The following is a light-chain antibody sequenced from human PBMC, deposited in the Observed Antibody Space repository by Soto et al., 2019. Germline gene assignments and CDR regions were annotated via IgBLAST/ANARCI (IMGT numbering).Light chain of an antibody. CDR1: QSVSSY. J-gene: IGKJ1*01. Sequence: EIVLTQSPAPLSLSPGERATLPCRASQSVSSYLAWYQQKPGQAPRLLIYDASNRATGIPARFSGSGAGTDFTLTISSLEPEDFAVYDCQQRSNWLWTFGQGTKVEIK. V-gene: IGKV3-11*01. CDR2: DAS. CDR3: QQRSNWLWT.